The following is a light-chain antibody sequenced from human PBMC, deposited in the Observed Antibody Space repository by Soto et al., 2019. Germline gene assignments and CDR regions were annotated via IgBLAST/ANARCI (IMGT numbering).Light chain of an antibody. Sequence: SVLSQPASVSGSPGQSITISCTGTSSDVGAYNFVSWYQQHPATVPKLMIYHVNNRPSGVSDRFSGSKSGNTASLTISGLQAEDEANYYCYSYTTSSTYVFGTGTKVTVL. CDR1: SSDVGAYNF. CDR2: HVN. J-gene: IGLJ1*01. CDR3: YSYTTSSTYV. V-gene: IGLV2-14*01.